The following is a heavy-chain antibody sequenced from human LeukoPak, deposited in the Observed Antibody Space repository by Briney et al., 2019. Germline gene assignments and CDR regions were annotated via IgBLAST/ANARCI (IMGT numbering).Heavy chain of an antibody. J-gene: IGHJ3*02. Sequence: GESLKISCKGSGYSFTSYWIGWVRQMPGKGLEWMGIIYPGDSDIRYSPSFKGQVTISADKSISTAYLQWSSLKASDTAMYYCARSPDYDFWSGYYTANDAFDIWGQGTMVTVSS. CDR3: ARSPDYDFWSGYYTANDAFDI. CDR1: GYSFTSYW. D-gene: IGHD3-3*01. CDR2: IYPGDSDI. V-gene: IGHV5-51*01.